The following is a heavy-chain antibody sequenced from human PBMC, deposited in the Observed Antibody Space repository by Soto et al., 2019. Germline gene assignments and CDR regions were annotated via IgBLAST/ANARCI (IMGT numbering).Heavy chain of an antibody. D-gene: IGHD3-16*01. CDR1: GFTFSSYG. V-gene: IGHV3-33*01. CDR2: IWYDGSNK. J-gene: IGHJ4*02. Sequence: QVRLVESGGGVVQPGRSLRLSCAASGFTFSSYGMHWVRQAPGKGLEWVAVIWYDGSNKYYADSVKGRFTISRDNSKNTLYLQMNSLRAEDTAVYYCARGLGRYYFDYWGQGTLVTVSS. CDR3: ARGLGRYYFDY.